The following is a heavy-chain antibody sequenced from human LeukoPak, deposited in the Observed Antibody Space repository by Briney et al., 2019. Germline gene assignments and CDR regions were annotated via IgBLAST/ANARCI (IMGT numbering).Heavy chain of an antibody. CDR2: ISSSSSYT. CDR3: ARALAARRMYYFDY. J-gene: IGHJ4*02. D-gene: IGHD6-6*01. CDR1: GFTFSDYY. V-gene: IGHV3-11*06. Sequence: GGSLRLSCAASGFTFSDYYMSWIRQAPGKGLEWVSYISSSSSYTNYADSVKGRFTISRDNAKNSLYLQINSLRAEDTAVYYCARALAARRMYYFDYWGQGTLVTVSS.